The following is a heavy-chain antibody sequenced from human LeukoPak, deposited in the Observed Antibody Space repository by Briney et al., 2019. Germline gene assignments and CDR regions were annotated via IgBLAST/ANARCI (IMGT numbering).Heavy chain of an antibody. V-gene: IGHV1-2*02. D-gene: IGHD5/OR15-5a*01. CDR3: ARPPRDLVSAAPFPF. CDR2: VFPHSGDT. J-gene: IGHJ1*01. Sequence: ASVKVSCKASGYTFTDYYVHWVRQAPGEGLEWVGWVFPHSGDTYYAQRFHGRVAMTTDTSINTAYMELSRPKADDTGVYFCARPPRDLVSAAPFPFWGQGTLVTVSS. CDR1: GYTFTDYY.